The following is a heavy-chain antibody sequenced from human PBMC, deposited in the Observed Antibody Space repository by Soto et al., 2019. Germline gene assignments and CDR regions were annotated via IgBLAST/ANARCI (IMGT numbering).Heavy chain of an antibody. Sequence: GASVKVSCKASGYTFTSYGISWVRQAPGQGLEWMGWISAYNGNTNYAQKLQGRVTMTTDTSTSTAYMELRDLRSEDTAVYYCVRDLPFSRGAGYYGMDDWGQGTTVTVSS. CDR3: VRDLPFSRGAGYYGMDD. J-gene: IGHJ6*02. CDR2: ISAYNGNT. V-gene: IGHV1-18*01. CDR1: GYTFTSYG. D-gene: IGHD3-10*01.